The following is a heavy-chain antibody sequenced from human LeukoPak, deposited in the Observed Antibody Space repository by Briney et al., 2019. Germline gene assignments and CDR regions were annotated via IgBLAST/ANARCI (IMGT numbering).Heavy chain of an antibody. Sequence: PSETLSLTCSVSGGSISPYYWSWIRQPPGKGLEWIGYIFYTGITTYNPSLKSRVSMSLDSPKNQFFLRLTSVTAADTAMYYCARAETLAAIYFDFWGQGRLVTVSS. D-gene: IGHD6-25*01. J-gene: IGHJ4*02. CDR1: GGSISPYY. V-gene: IGHV4-59*01. CDR2: IFYTGIT. CDR3: ARAETLAAIYFDF.